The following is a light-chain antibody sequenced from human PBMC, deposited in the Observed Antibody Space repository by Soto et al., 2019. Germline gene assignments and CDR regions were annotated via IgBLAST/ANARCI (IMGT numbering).Light chain of an antibody. J-gene: IGKJ2*01. V-gene: IGKV3-15*01. CDR1: QSVNRN. CDR3: QQYINWPPTFT. CDR2: GAS. Sequence: EIVMTQSPATLSVSPRKRVTLSCSSIQSVNRNLAWYQQRPGQAPRLLIYGASTRATGIPARFSGSGSETEFTLAISSLLSEDFAVYFCQQYINWPPTFTFGQGTKLEIK.